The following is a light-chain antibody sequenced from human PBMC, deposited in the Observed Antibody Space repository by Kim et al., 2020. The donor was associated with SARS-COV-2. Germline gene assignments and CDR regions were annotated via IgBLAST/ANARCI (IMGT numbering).Light chain of an antibody. CDR2: GAS. J-gene: IGKJ4*01. V-gene: IGKV3-20*01. Sequence: PGERATLSCRASQTVSNNYLAWYQHKPGQAPRLLIFGASSRATGIPDRFSGSGSETDFTLTIGSLEPEDFAVYYCQQYGTPPLTFGGGTKVDIK. CDR3: QQYGTPPLT. CDR1: QTVSNNY.